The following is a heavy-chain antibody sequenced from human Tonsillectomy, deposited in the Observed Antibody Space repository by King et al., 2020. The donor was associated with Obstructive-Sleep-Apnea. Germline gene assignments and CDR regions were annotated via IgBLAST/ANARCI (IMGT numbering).Heavy chain of an antibody. Sequence: VQLVESGGGLVQPGGSLRLSCAASGFTFSRYWMHWVRQAPGKGLVWVSHINSDGSSTSYADSVKGRFTISRDNAKNTLYLLMNSLRAEDTAVYYCTREDCSGGSCYGLGAFDIWGQATMVTVAS. V-gene: IGHV3-74*01. J-gene: IGHJ3*02. CDR3: TREDCSGGSCYGLGAFDI. D-gene: IGHD2-15*01. CDR2: INSDGSST. CDR1: GFTFSRYW.